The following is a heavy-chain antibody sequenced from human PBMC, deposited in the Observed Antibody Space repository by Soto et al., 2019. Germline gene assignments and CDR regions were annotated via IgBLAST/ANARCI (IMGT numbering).Heavy chain of an antibody. CDR2: INHSGST. D-gene: IGHD3-22*01. V-gene: IGHV4-34*01. CDR3: ARVGVYYDSSGYAISPPDY. CDR1: GGSFSGYY. Sequence: SETLSLTCAVYGGSFSGYYWSWIRQPPGKGLEWIGEINHSGSTNYNPSLKSRVTISVDTSKNQFSLKLSSVTAADTAVYYCARVGVYYDSSGYAISPPDYWGQGTLVTVSS. J-gene: IGHJ4*02.